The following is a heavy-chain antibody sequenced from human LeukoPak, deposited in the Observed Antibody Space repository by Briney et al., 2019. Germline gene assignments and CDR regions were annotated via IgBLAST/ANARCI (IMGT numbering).Heavy chain of an antibody. D-gene: IGHD3-22*01. V-gene: IGHV3-11*01. CDR2: ISSSGSTI. CDR3: ARDPDSSGYYYFDY. CDR1: GFTFSDYY. J-gene: IGHJ4*02. Sequence: GGSLRLSCAASGFTFSDYYMSWIRQAPGKGLEWASYISSSGSTIYYADSVKGRFTISRDNAKNSLYLQMNSLRAEDTAVYYRARDPDSSGYYYFDYWGQGTLVTVSS.